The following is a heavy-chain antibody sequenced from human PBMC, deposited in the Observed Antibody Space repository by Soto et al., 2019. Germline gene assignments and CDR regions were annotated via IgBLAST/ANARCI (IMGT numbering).Heavy chain of an antibody. CDR2: INPSGGST. Sequence: ASVKVSCKASGYTFTSYYMHWVRQAPGQGLEWMGIINPSGGSTSYAQKFQGRVTMTRDTSTSTVYMELSSLRSEDTAVYYCARVQQQLVRGHYYYGMDVWGQGTTVTVSS. D-gene: IGHD6-13*01. V-gene: IGHV1-46*01. CDR3: ARVQQQLVRGHYYYGMDV. CDR1: GYTFTSYY. J-gene: IGHJ6*02.